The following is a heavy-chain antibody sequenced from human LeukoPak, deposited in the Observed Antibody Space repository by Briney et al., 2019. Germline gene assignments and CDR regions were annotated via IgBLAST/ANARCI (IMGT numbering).Heavy chain of an antibody. J-gene: IGHJ4*03. CDR1: GGSISSYY. Sequence: SETLSLTCTVSGGSISSYYWSWIRQPPGQGLEWIGYIYYSGSTNYNPSLRSPVTISVDTSKNQFSLKLSSVTAADTAVYYCARGGNYGDYDGYIDYCGQGTPVTVSS. CDR3: ARGGNYGDYDGYIDY. V-gene: IGHV4-59*08. D-gene: IGHD4-17*01. CDR2: IYYSGST.